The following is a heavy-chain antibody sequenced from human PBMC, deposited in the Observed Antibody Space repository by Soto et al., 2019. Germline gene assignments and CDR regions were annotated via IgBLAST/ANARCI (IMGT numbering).Heavy chain of an antibody. Sequence: ASVKGSCKASVYTFTSYVISCVIHAPGQGLEWMGWISAYNGNTNYAQKLQGRVTMTTDTSTSTAYMELRSLRSDDTAVYYCARDLRGLYSGYALLLIAVAVDYWGQGTLVTVSS. V-gene: IGHV1-18*01. CDR3: ARDLRGLYSGYALLLIAVAVDY. J-gene: IGHJ4*02. CDR2: ISAYNGNT. D-gene: IGHD5-12*01. CDR1: VYTFTSYV.